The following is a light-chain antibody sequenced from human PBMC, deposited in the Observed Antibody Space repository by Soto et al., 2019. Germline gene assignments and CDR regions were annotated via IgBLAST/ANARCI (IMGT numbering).Light chain of an antibody. CDR1: QSISFY. V-gene: IGKV1-39*01. Sequence: DLQMTQSPSSLSASVGDRVTITCRASQSISFYLNWYQQKPGKAPQLLIYAASSLQRGVPSRFSGSGSGTDFTLTISSLQPEDFVTYYCQQTYSSPVTFGGGTKVEIK. CDR3: QQTYSSPVT. J-gene: IGKJ4*01. CDR2: AAS.